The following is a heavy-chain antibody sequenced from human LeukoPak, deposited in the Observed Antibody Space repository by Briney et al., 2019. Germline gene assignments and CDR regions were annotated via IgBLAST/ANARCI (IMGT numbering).Heavy chain of an antibody. Sequence: GGSLRLSCAASGFTFSRYSMNWVRQAPGKGLEWVSYISRSGSTIYYADSVKGRFTISGDNAKNSLYLQMNSLRDEDTAVYYCARDTEHLYFVFDYWGQGTLVTVSS. D-gene: IGHD2-2*02. V-gene: IGHV3-48*02. J-gene: IGHJ4*02. CDR2: ISRSGSTI. CDR3: ARDTEHLYFVFDY. CDR1: GFTFSRYS.